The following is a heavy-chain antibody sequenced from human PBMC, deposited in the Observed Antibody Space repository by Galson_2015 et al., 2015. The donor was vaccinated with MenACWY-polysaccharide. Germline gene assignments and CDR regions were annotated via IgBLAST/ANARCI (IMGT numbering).Heavy chain of an antibody. V-gene: IGHV3-74*01. D-gene: IGHD3-16*01. CDR2: INSDGSGP. Sequence: SLRLSCAASGFNFRDYRMNWVRQAAGQGLEWVSRINSDGSGPNYADSVQGRFTISRDNAKSTLYLQMNSLSAEDMGVYYCARDYDFGVSYGTYNNGLDVWGQGTTVTVSS. CDR1: GFNFRDYR. CDR3: ARDYDFGVSYGTYNNGLDV. J-gene: IGHJ6*02.